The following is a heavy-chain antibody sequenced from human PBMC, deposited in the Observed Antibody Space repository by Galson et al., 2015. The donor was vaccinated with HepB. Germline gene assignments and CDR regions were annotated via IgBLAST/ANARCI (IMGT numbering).Heavy chain of an antibody. CDR3: GTKRLGYCSGGSCLGPNYFDY. CDR2: IRYDGGNK. CDR1: GLTFSSYG. Sequence: SLRLSCAASGLTFSSYGMHWVRQAPGKGLEWIAFIRYDGGNKHYADSVKGRFIISRDNSKNTLYLQINSPRPEDTAVYYCGTKRLGYCSGGSCLGPNYFDYWGQGTLVTVSS. D-gene: IGHD2-15*01. J-gene: IGHJ4*02. V-gene: IGHV3-30*02.